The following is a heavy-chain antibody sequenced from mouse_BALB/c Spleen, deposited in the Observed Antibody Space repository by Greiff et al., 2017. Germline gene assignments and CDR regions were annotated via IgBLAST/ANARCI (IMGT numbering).Heavy chain of an antibody. CDR1: GFSLTSYG. CDR2: IWSVGST. D-gene: IGHD1-1*01. Sequence: QVQLQQSGPGLVQPSQSLSITCTVSGFSLTSYGVHWVRQSPGKGLEWLGVIWSVGSTDYNAAFISRLSISKDNSKSQVFFKMNSLQADDTAIYYCARNLYYGSSFDYWGQGTTLTVSS. J-gene: IGHJ2*01. V-gene: IGHV2-4-1*01. CDR3: ARNLYYGSSFDY.